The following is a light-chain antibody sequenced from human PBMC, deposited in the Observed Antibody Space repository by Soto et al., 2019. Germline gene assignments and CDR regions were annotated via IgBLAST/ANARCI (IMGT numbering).Light chain of an antibody. CDR1: QSVSSSY. V-gene: IGKV3-20*01. J-gene: IGKJ2*01. CDR2: GAS. CDR3: QQYDNSLYT. Sequence: ETVLTQSPGTLSLSPGERATLSCRASQSVSSSYLAWCQQKPGQAPRLLIYGASSRATGIPDRFSGSGSGTDFTLTISRLEPEDFAVYYCQQYDNSLYTFGQGTKLEIK.